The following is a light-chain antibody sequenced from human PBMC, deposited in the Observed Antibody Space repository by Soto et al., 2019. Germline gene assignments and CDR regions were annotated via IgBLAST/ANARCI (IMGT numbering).Light chain of an antibody. CDR2: GAS. CDR3: QHYNNWPFT. V-gene: IGKV3-15*01. J-gene: IGKJ2*01. CDR1: QSVSSN. Sequence: EIVMTQSPATLSVSPGERDTLSCRASQSVSSNLAWYQQKPGKAPTLLIYGASARATGIPARFSGSGSGTEFTLTISSMQSEDFAVYYCQHYNNWPFTFGQGTKLEI.